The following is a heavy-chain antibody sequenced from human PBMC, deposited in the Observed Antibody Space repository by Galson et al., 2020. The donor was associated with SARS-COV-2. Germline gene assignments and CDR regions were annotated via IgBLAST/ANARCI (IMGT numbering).Heavy chain of an antibody. Sequence: GESLKISCAASGFSFISYNMNWVRQAPGKGLEWVSYISTSNTIYYADSVKGRFTISRDNAKNSLYLQMNSLRAEDTAVYYCARVEYTSSFIPPGCLDSWGQGALVTVSS. CDR2: ISTSNTI. J-gene: IGHJ4*02. CDR1: GFSFISYN. V-gene: IGHV3-48*04. D-gene: IGHD6-6*01. CDR3: ARVEYTSSFIPPGCLDS.